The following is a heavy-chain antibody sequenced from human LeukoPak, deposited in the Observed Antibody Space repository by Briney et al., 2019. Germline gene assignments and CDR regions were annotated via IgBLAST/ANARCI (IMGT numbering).Heavy chain of an antibody. Sequence: ASVKVSCKASGYTFTGYYMHWVRQAPGQGLEWMGWINPNSGGTNYAQKFQGRVTMTRDTSISTAYMELSRLRSDDTAVYYCAREGYYGSGSYNYYYYGMVVWGQGTTVTVSS. V-gene: IGHV1-2*02. CDR3: AREGYYGSGSYNYYYYGMVV. J-gene: IGHJ6*02. D-gene: IGHD3-10*01. CDR2: INPNSGGT. CDR1: GYTFTGYY.